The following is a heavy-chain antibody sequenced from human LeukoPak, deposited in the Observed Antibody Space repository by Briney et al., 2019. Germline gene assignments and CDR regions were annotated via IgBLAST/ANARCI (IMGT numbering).Heavy chain of an antibody. CDR1: GFTFSSYG. CDR2: IRYDGSNK. CDR3: ASRGPVAVLTLDY. V-gene: IGHV3-30*02. D-gene: IGHD6-19*01. Sequence: GGSLRLSCAASGFTFSSYGMHWVRQAPGKGLEWVAFIRYDGSNKYYADSVKGRFTISRDNSKNTLYLQMNSLRAEDTAVYYCASRGPVAVLTLDYWGQGTLVTVSS. J-gene: IGHJ4*02.